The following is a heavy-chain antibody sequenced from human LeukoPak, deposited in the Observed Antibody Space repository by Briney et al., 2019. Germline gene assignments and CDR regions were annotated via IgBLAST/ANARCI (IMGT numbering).Heavy chain of an antibody. Sequence: PSETPSLSCTLSVGSTSSYYWSWIRQPPRKGLEWIGYIYYSGSTNYNPSLKSRVTISVDTSKNQFSLKLSSVTAADTAVYYCARVPYLYCSSTSCYPYYFDYWGQGTLVTVSS. CDR3: ARVPYLYCSSTSCYPYYFDY. J-gene: IGHJ4*02. CDR2: IYYSGST. D-gene: IGHD2-2*01. CDR1: VGSTSSYY. V-gene: IGHV4-59*12.